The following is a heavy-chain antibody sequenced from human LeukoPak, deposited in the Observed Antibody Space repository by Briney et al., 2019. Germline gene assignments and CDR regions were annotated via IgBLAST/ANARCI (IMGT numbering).Heavy chain of an antibody. Sequence: GGSLRLSCAASGFTFSSYGMHWVRQAPGKGLEWVAVILYDGSNKYYADSVKGRFTISRDNSKNTLYLQMNSLRAEDTAVYYCAKDYSSYYYDSSGLDYWGQGTLVTVSS. CDR3: AKDYSSYYYDSSGLDY. CDR2: ILYDGSNK. D-gene: IGHD3-22*01. CDR1: GFTFSSYG. V-gene: IGHV3-30*18. J-gene: IGHJ4*02.